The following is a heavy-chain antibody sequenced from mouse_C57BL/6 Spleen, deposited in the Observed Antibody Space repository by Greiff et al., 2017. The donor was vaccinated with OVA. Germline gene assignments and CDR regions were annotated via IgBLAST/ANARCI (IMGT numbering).Heavy chain of an antibody. CDR1: GFTFSSYA. CDR2: ISDGGSYT. Sequence: EVQRVESGGGLVKPGGSLKLSCAASGFTFSSYAMSWVRQTPEKRLEWVATISDGGSYTYYPDNVKGRFTISRDNAKNNLYLQMSHLKSEDTAMYYCARDLGDGDFDYWGQGTTLTVSS. J-gene: IGHJ2*01. D-gene: IGHD3-1*01. V-gene: IGHV5-4*01. CDR3: ARDLGDGDFDY.